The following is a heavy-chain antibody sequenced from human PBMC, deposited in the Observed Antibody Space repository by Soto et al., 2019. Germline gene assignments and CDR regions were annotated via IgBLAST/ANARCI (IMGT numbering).Heavy chain of an antibody. D-gene: IGHD2-21*02. CDR1: GFTFSGCA. CDR2: IRSKANNYAT. J-gene: IGHJ2*01. Sequence: VQLVESGGGLVQPGGSLKLSCAASGFTFSGCAMHWVRQASGKGLEWVGRIRSKANNYATAYAASVKGRLTISRDDSKNTPYLQMNSLNTEDTAVYYCTRHALQYCGGDCYLLPYFDLWGRGTLVTVSS. CDR3: TRHALQYCGGDCYLLPYFDL. V-gene: IGHV3-73*02.